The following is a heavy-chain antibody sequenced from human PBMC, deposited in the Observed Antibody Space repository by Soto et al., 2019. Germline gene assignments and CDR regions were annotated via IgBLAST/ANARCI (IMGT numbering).Heavy chain of an antibody. CDR2: IIHIFGTA. D-gene: IGHD4-17*01. V-gene: IGHV1-69*06. J-gene: IGHJ6*02. CDR1: GGTFSSYA. Sequence: QVQLVQSGAEVKKPGSSVKVSCKASGGTFSSYAISWVRQAPGQGLEWMGGIIHIFGTANYAQKFQGRVTITADKSTRKGYMEMSSLRSEDTAVYYCARGYGDYAEEGMAVWGQGTTVTVS. CDR3: ARGYGDYAEEGMAV.